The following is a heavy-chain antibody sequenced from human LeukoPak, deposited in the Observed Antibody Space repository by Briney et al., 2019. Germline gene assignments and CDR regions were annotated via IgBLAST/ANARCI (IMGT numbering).Heavy chain of an antibody. V-gene: IGHV1-69*05. CDR1: GGTFSSYA. J-gene: IGHJ4*02. D-gene: IGHD6-13*01. CDR3: ARGAPIAAATFDY. CDR2: IIPIFGTA. Sequence: GASVKVSCKASGGTFSSYAISWVRQAPGQGLEWMGGIIPIFGTANYAQKFQGRVTITTDESSSTAYMELSSLRSGDTAVYYCARGAPIAAATFDYWGQGTLVTVSS.